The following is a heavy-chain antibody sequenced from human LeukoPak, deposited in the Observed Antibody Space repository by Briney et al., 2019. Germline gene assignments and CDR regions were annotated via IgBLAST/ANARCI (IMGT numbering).Heavy chain of an antibody. Sequence: PGRSLRLSCAASGFTFINHAMTWVRQAPGKGLEWVSAIGGSGGVTYYADSVRGRFTISRDNSKNTLYLQMNSLRADDTAVYYCAKDHNDFWSGYPPNWGQGTLVTVSS. CDR3: AKDHNDFWSGYPPN. J-gene: IGHJ4*02. V-gene: IGHV3-23*01. D-gene: IGHD3-3*01. CDR1: GFTFINHA. CDR2: IGGSGGVT.